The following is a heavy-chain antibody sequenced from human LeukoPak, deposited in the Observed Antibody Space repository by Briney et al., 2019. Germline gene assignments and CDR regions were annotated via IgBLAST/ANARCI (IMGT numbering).Heavy chain of an antibody. Sequence: VASVTVSFKASGGTFINYAFSWVRQAPGQGLEGVGGIMPIFGKANYAQKFQGRVTITVVESMSTAYMELSSLRSEDTAVYYCARGWLAETTVVTPYNYWGQGTLVTVSS. CDR2: IMPIFGKA. CDR3: ARGWLAETTVVTPYNY. CDR1: GGTFINYA. V-gene: IGHV1-69*13. D-gene: IGHD4-23*01. J-gene: IGHJ4*02.